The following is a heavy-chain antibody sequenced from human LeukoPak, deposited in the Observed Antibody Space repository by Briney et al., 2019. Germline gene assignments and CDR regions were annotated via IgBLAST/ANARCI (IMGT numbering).Heavy chain of an antibody. V-gene: IGHV1-8*01. CDR1: GYTFTSYD. CDR3: ARVGYSGYDLGGWDYFDY. D-gene: IGHD5-12*01. CDR2: MNPNSGNT. J-gene: IGHJ4*02. Sequence: ASVKVSCKASGYTFTSYDINWVRQATGQGLEWMGWMNPNSGNTGYAQKFQGRVTMTRNTSISTAYMELSSLRSEDTAVYYCARVGYSGYDLGGWDYFDYWGQGTLVTVSS.